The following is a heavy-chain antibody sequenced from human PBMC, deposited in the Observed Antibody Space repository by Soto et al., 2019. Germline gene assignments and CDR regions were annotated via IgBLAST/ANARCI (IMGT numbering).Heavy chain of an antibody. CDR2: IIPMFGTA. Sequence: QVQLVXSGAEVKKPGSSVKVSCKTSAGTFRSYDISWVRQAPGQGLEWMGGIIPMFGTANYAQKFQGRVTITADESTSTAYMELSSLGSEDTAVYYCARTVYSSGLYHYGMDAWGQGTTVTVSS. CDR3: ARTVYSSGLYHYGMDA. CDR1: AGTFRSYD. V-gene: IGHV1-69*12. J-gene: IGHJ6*02. D-gene: IGHD5-18*01.